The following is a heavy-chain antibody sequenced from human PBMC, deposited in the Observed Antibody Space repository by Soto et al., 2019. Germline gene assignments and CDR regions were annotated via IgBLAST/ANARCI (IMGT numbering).Heavy chain of an antibody. CDR1: GFTFSNAW. Sequence: GGSLRLSCAASGFTFSNAWMNWVRQAPGKGLEWVGRIKSKTDGGTTDYAAPVKGRFTISRDESKHTLYLQMNSLRAEDTAVYYCARPHFYYDTVKNPGQLGYYRLDVWGQGTTVTV. D-gene: IGHD3-22*01. J-gene: IGHJ6*02. V-gene: IGHV3-15*07. CDR3: ARPHFYYDTVKNPGQLGYYRLDV. CDR2: IKSKTDGGTT.